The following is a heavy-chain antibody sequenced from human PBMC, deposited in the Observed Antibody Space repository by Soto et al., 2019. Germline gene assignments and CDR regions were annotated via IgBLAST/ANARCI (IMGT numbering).Heavy chain of an antibody. V-gene: IGHV1-18*01. CDR3: ARYAILRGQTDYSYYGMDV. J-gene: IGHJ6*02. D-gene: IGHD2-8*01. Sequence: QVQLVQSGAEVKKPGASVKVSCKASGYTFTSYGISWVRQAPGQGLEWMGWISAYNGNTNYAQKLQGRVTMTTDTSTSTAYMELRSLRSDDTAVYYCARYAILRGQTDYSYYGMDVWGQGTTVTVSS. CDR2: ISAYNGNT. CDR1: GYTFTSYG.